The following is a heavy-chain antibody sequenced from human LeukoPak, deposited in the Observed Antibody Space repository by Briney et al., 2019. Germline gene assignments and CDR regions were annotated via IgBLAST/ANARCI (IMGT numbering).Heavy chain of an antibody. D-gene: IGHD3-22*01. CDR1: EFTFSSSG. CDR3: ARDSLDDDYYDSRPLDH. V-gene: IGHV3-33*01. Sequence: PGGSLRLSCAASEFTFSSSGMHWVRQAPGKGLEWVALIWYDGSNEYYADSVKGRFTISRDNSKNTLYLQMNSLRVDDTAVYFCARDSLDDDYYDSRPLDHWGQGTLVSVSS. J-gene: IGHJ4*02. CDR2: IWYDGSNE.